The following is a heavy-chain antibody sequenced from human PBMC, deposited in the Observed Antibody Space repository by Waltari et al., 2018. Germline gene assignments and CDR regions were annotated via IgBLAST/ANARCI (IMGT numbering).Heavy chain of an antibody. CDR1: GFTFSDHG. D-gene: IGHD3-10*01. CDR3: ARDLMLRSFYYYGLDV. V-gene: IGHV3-33*08. J-gene: IGHJ6*02. CDR2: IWSDGSNT. Sequence: QVQLVESGGGVVQAGKSLRLSCAVSGFTFSDHGMHWVRQVPGKGLEWVAIIWSDGSNTYFLESVKGRFTISRDNSKNTLYLQMDSLRAEDTGVYYCARDLMLRSFYYYGLDVLGQGTTVTVSS.